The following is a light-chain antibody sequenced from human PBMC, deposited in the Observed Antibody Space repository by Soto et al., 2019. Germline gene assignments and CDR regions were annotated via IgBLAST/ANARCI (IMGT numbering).Light chain of an antibody. CDR1: QSVSSK. CDR2: DAS. CDR3: QQYGRPGT. J-gene: IGKJ1*01. V-gene: IGKV3D-15*01. Sequence: EIVMTQSPATVSVSPRERATLSCRASQSVSSKLAWYQQKPGQAPRPLIYDASNRATGIPARLSGSGSGTDFTLTISRLEPEDFAVYYCQQYGRPGTFGHGTQVDIK.